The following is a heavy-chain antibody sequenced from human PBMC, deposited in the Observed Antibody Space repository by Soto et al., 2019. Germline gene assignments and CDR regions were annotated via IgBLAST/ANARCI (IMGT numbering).Heavy chain of an antibody. CDR3: AREFPYYGSSDSYLDY. V-gene: IGHV6-1*01. J-gene: IGHJ4*02. Sequence: SQTLSLTCAISGDSVSGNSAAWNWIRQSPWRGLEWLGRTYYRSRWYNDYAVSVKSRITVTPDTSKNQFSLNLNSVTPEDTAVYYCAREFPYYGSSDSYLDYWGQGALVTVSS. CDR2: TYYRSRWYN. CDR1: GDSVSGNSAA. D-gene: IGHD3-16*01.